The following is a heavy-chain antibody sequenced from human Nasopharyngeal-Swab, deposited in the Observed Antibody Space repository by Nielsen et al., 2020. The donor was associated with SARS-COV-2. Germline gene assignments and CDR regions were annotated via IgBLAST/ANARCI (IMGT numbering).Heavy chain of an antibody. CDR2: INHSGGT. V-gene: IGHV4-34*01. CDR3: ARGFVKPLYLPPVTTRKVVWFDP. J-gene: IGHJ5*02. D-gene: IGHD4-17*01. Sequence: WIRQPPGKGLEWIGEINHSGGTNYNPSLKSRVTISVDTSKNQFSLKLSSVTAADTAVYYCARGFVKPLYLPPVTTRKVVWFDPWGQGTLVTVSS.